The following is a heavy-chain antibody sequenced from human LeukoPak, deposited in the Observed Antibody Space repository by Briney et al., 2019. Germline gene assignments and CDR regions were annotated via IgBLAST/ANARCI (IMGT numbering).Heavy chain of an antibody. V-gene: IGHV3-53*04. CDR1: GFTVSSNY. J-gene: IGHJ4*02. CDR2: IYNGGST. Sequence: GGSLRLSCAASGFTVSSNYMSWVRQAPGKGLEWVSVIYNGGSTYYADSVKGRFTISRHNSKNTLYLQMNSLRAEDTAVYYCARALSSSWYGGYYFDYWGQGTLVTVSS. CDR3: ARALSSSWYGGYYFDY. D-gene: IGHD6-13*01.